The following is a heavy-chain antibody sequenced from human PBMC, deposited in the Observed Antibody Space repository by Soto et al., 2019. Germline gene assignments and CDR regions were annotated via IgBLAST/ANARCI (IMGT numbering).Heavy chain of an antibody. Sequence: PVGSLRLSCAASGFTFSSYWMSWVRQAPGKGLEWVANIKQDGSEKYYVDSVKGRFTISRDNAKNSLHLQMNSLRAEDTAVYYCARAKVRSPLTGTTADDAFEVWGQGTM. CDR1: GFTFSSYW. D-gene: IGHD1-7*01. J-gene: IGHJ3*01. V-gene: IGHV3-7*05. CDR2: IKQDGSEK. CDR3: ARAKVRSPLTGTTADDAFEV.